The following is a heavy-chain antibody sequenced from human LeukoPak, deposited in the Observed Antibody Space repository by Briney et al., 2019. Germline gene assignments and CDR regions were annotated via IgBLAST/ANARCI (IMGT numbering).Heavy chain of an antibody. CDR2: ISSSSSYI. J-gene: IGHJ6*03. CDR1: GFTFSSYS. Sequence: GGSLRLSCAASGFTFSSYSMNWVRQAPGKGLEWVSSISSSSSYIYYADSVKGRFTISRDNAKNALYLQMNSLRAEDTAVYYCARGPHVVVNERSYYMDVWGKGTTVTVSS. CDR3: ARGPHVVVNERSYYMDV. V-gene: IGHV3-21*01. D-gene: IGHD2-15*01.